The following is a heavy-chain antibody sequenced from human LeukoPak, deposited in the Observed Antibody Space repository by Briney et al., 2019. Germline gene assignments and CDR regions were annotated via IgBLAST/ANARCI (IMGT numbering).Heavy chain of an antibody. D-gene: IGHD4-23*01. CDR3: AKDGTRVITPRDYFDY. Sequence: GGSLRLSCAASGFTFSSYGMSWVRQAPGKGLEWVSAISGSGGSTYYADSVKGRFTISRDNSKNTLYLQMNSLRAEDTAVYYCAKDGTRVITPRDYFDYWGQGTLVTVSS. V-gene: IGHV3-23*01. J-gene: IGHJ4*02. CDR1: GFTFSSYG. CDR2: ISGSGGST.